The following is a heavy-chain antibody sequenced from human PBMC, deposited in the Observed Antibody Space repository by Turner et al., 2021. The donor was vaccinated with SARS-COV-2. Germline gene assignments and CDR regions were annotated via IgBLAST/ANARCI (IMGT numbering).Heavy chain of an antibody. CDR3: ASPSVDFWSGSYYGMDV. CDR1: GGSISSSSYY. Sequence: QLQLQESGPGLVKPSETLSLTCPVPGGSISSSSYYWGWIRQPPGKGLEWIGSIYYSGSTYYNPSLKSRVTISVDTSKNQFSLKLSSVTAADTAVYYCASPSVDFWSGSYYGMDVWGQGTTVTVSS. CDR2: IYYSGST. D-gene: IGHD3-3*01. J-gene: IGHJ6*02. V-gene: IGHV4-39*01.